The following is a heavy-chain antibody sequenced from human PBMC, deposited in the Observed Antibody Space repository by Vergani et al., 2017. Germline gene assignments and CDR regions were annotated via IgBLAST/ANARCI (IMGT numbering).Heavy chain of an antibody. CDR1: GYSFTSYW. CDR3: VRRSTMVRGVDY. CDR2: IYPGDSDT. V-gene: IGHV5-51*01. D-gene: IGHD3-10*01. Sequence: EVQLVESGGGLVKPGESLKISCKGSGYSFTSYWIGWVRQMPGKGLEWMGIIYPGDSDTRYSPSFQGQVTMSADKSISTAYLQWSSLKASDTAMYYCVRRSTMVRGVDYWGQGTLVTVSS. J-gene: IGHJ4*02.